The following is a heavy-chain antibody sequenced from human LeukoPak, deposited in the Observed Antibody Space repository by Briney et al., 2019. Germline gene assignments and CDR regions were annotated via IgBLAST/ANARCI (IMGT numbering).Heavy chain of an antibody. Sequence: SGPTLVKPTQTLTLTCTFSGFSLSTSGVGVGWIRQPPGKALEWLALIYWNDDKRYSPSLKSRLTITKDTSKNQVVLTITNMEPVDTATYYCAHTYLEWLLFTRESTVTFDPWGQGTLVTVSS. CDR3: AHTYLEWLLFTRESTVTFDP. CDR1: GFSLSTSGVG. V-gene: IGHV2-5*01. CDR2: IYWNDDK. D-gene: IGHD3-3*01. J-gene: IGHJ5*02.